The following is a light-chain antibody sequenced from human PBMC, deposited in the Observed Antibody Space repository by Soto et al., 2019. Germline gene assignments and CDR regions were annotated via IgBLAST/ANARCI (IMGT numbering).Light chain of an antibody. CDR1: QSVSSN. V-gene: IGKV3-15*01. CDR2: GAS. CDR3: QQYNNWPPYT. Sequence: EIVMTQSPATLSVSPGERATLSCRASQSVSSNLAGCQQKRGQAPRLLIYGASTRATGIPARFSGSGSGTENDLPISSRQSQEFVVYYQQQYNNWPPYTFGQGTNLEIK. J-gene: IGKJ2*01.